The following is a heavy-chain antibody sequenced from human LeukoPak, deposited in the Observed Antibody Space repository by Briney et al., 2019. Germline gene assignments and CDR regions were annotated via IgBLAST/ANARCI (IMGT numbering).Heavy chain of an antibody. CDR3: ARDSTWGY. V-gene: IGHV3-21*01. D-gene: IGHD7-27*01. CDR2: ISSSSSYI. J-gene: IGHJ4*02. Sequence: GGSLRLSCAASGFTFSSYSMNWVRQARGKGLECVSSISSSSSYIYYADSVKGRFTISRDNAKNSLYLQMNSLRAEDKAVYYCARDSTWGYWGQGTLVTVSS. CDR1: GFTFSSYS.